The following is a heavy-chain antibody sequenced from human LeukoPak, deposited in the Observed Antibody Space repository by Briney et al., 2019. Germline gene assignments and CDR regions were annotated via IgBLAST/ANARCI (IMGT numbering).Heavy chain of an antibody. Sequence: PSETLSLTCTVSGGSISGSSYYWGWIRQPPGKGLEWIGSIYYSGSTYYNPSLKSRVTISVDTSKNQFSLKLSSVTAADTAVYYCARQSSSGSYWGQGTLVTVSS. CDR1: GGSISGSSYY. J-gene: IGHJ4*02. CDR3: ARQSSSGSY. CDR2: IYYSGST. V-gene: IGHV4-39*01. D-gene: IGHD1-26*01.